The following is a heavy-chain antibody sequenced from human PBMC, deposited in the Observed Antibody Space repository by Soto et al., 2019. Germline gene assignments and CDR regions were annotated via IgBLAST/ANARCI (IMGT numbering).Heavy chain of an antibody. CDR1: GGSISSGGYS. J-gene: IGHJ2*01. V-gene: IGHV4-30-2*01. CDR3: XXXXXXXXXXXXXXXXYWSFDL. Sequence: QLQLQESGSGLVKPSQTLSLTCAVSGGSISSGGYSWSWIRQPPGKGLEWIGYIYQSGSTYYNPSLKSXVTXAXXXXXXXXXXXXXXXXXXXXXXXXXXXXXXXXXXXXXXXXXYWSFDLWGRGTLVTVSS. CDR2: IYQSGST.